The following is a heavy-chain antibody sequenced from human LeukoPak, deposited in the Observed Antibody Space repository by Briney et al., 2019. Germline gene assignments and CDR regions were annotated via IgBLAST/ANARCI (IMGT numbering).Heavy chain of an antibody. CDR1: GFTLISYG. Sequence: GGSLRLSCAASGFTLISYGMHWVRQAPGRGLEWVAFIRYDGSHKYYADSVKGRFTISRDNSKNTLYLQMNSLRAEDTAVYYCARMRPGDYYYMDVWGKGTTVTVSS. CDR2: IRYDGSHK. CDR3: ARMRPGDYYYMDV. J-gene: IGHJ6*03. V-gene: IGHV3-30*02.